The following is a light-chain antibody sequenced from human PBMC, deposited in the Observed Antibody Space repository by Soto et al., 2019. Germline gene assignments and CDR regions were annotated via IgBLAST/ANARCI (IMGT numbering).Light chain of an antibody. V-gene: IGKV1-6*01. CDR2: AAS. Sequence: TCRASQGIRNDLGWYQQKPGKAPKLLIYAASTLESGVPSRFSGSGSGTDFILAITSLQPEDSATYYCLQDYAYPRTFGQGTKVDIK. CDR3: LQDYAYPRT. J-gene: IGKJ1*01. CDR1: QGIRND.